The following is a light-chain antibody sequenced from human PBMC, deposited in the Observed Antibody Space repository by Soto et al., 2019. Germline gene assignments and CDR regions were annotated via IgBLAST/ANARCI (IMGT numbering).Light chain of an antibody. CDR1: SSDVGGYNH. V-gene: IGLV2-14*01. CDR2: DVS. J-gene: IGLJ2*01. Sequence: QSALTQPASVSGSPGQSITISCTGTSSDVGGYNHVAWYQQYPGKAPKLIIFDVSDRPSGISNRFSGSKSANTASLSISGLQAEDEADYYCSSYKRGATLVFGGGTKLTVL. CDR3: SSYKRGATLV.